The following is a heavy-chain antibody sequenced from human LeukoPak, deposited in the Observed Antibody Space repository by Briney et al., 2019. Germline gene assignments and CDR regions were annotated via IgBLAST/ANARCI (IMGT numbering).Heavy chain of an antibody. CDR3: AKDQLSEGVGSYYGMDV. J-gene: IGHJ6*02. CDR1: GFIFSSFG. CDR2: ISYDGSNK. Sequence: GRSLRLSCAASGFIFSSFGMRWVRQAPGKGLEWVAVISYDGSNKYYADSVKGRFTILRDNSRSTLYLQMNSLRADDTAVYYCAKDQLSEGVGSYYGMDVWGQGTTVTVSS. V-gene: IGHV3-30*18.